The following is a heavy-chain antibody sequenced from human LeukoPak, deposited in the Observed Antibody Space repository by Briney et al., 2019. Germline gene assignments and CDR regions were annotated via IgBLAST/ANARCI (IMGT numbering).Heavy chain of an antibody. CDR1: GFTFSSYR. D-gene: IGHD3-3*01. CDR3: ARDMGLRFLEWLLFVGMDV. V-gene: IGHV3-21*01. Sequence: PGGSLRLSCAASGFTFSSYRMNWVGQAPGKGLEWGSSISSSSSYIYYADSVKGRFTISRDNAKNSLYLQLNSLRAEDTAVYYCARDMGLRFLEWLLFVGMDVWGQGTTVTVSS. J-gene: IGHJ6*02. CDR2: ISSSSSYI.